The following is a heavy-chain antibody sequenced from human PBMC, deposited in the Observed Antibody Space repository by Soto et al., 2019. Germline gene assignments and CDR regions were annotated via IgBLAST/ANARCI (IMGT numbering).Heavy chain of an antibody. J-gene: IGHJ6*04. Sequence: VSRVRKAPGKGLEWVANITKDGSEKYHVDSVKGRFNTYRDKANNSMYLNMNSLRAEDTAVYYCARDCLGDYGDSYYYGMYVWGKGT. CDR2: ITKDGSEK. V-gene: IGHV3-7*03. D-gene: IGHD4-17*01. CDR3: ARDCLGDYGDSYYYGMYV.